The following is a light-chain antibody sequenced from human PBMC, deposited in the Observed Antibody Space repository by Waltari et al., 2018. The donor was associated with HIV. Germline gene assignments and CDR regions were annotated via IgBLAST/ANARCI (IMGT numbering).Light chain of an antibody. Sequence: DVHMTQSPSSLSASVGDRVTITCRASQPISNSLAWYQQKPGKAPKPLVYGTSRLESGFPSRFSGSGSGTDYTLTISSLQPEDFASYYCQQYYSIPNTFGQGTKLEIK. J-gene: IGKJ2*01. CDR3: QQYYSIPNT. CDR1: QPISNS. CDR2: GTS. V-gene: IGKV1-NL1*01.